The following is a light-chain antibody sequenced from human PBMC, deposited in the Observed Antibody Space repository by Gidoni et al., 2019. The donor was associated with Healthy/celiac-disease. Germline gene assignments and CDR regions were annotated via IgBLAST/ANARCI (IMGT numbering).Light chain of an antibody. CDR2: GAS. J-gene: IGKJ4*01. CDR1: QSGSSN. V-gene: IGKV3-15*01. Sequence: EIVITQSPSTLSVSPGERATLSCRARQSGSSNLAWYQQKPGQAPRHLIYGASTSATGIPARFSGSRSGTEFTLTISSLQSEDFAVNYCQQYNNRHPELTFGGGTKVEIK. CDR3: QQYNNRHPELT.